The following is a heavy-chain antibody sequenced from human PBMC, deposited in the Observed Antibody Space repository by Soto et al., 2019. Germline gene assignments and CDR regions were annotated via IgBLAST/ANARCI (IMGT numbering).Heavy chain of an antibody. CDR1: GFNFSILA. Sequence: SLRLSCAASGFNFSILAMSWVRQSPGKGLEWVSTISGSGGSTYYADAVKGRFSISRDNSMGTLYLQMKSLRVEDTAIYYCAKEVSLGSTVDLGYWGQGTLVTVYS. CDR2: ISGSGGST. D-gene: IGHD7-27*01. CDR3: AKEVSLGSTVDLGY. J-gene: IGHJ4*02. V-gene: IGHV3-23*01.